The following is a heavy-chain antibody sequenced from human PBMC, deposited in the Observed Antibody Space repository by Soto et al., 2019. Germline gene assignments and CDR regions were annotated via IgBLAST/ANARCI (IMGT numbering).Heavy chain of an antibody. J-gene: IGHJ5*02. D-gene: IGHD3-22*01. CDR2: ISTYNGNT. CDR1: GYTFTSYG. CDR3: VRMTCYYDRSGFYENWFDP. V-gene: IGHV1-18*01. Sequence: QVQLVQSGAEVKKSGASVKVSCKTSGYTFTSYGISCVRQTPGQGLEWMGWISTYNGNTKYAQKVQGRVTLTTETSTSTASRELRRLRSDDTAVYYCVRMTCYYDRSGFYENWFDPWGQGTLVTVSS.